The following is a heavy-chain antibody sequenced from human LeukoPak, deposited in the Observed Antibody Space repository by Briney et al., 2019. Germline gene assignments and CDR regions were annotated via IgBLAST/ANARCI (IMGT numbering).Heavy chain of an antibody. Sequence: PGGSLRLSCVGSGFTFRSHAMSWVRQAPEKGLEFVSGIYEDGGTTYYADSVKGRFTISRDNSKNTLYLQMNSLRAEDTAVYYCAKDWAIVVPAAMDWFDPWGQGTLVTVSS. CDR2: IYEDGGTT. V-gene: IGHV3-23*01. D-gene: IGHD2-2*01. J-gene: IGHJ5*02. CDR3: AKDWAIVVPAAMDWFDP. CDR1: GFTFRSHA.